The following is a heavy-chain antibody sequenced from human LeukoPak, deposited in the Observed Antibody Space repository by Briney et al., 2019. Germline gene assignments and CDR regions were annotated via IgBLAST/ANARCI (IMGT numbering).Heavy chain of an antibody. J-gene: IGHJ4*02. CDR2: IYYSGST. V-gene: IGHV4-31*03. CDR3: ARSPLRFLEWSSPRGSYFDY. D-gene: IGHD3-3*01. Sequence: KPSETLSLTCTVSGGSISSGGYYWSWIRQHPGKGLEWIGYIYYSGSTYYNPSLKSRVTISVDTSKNQFSLKLSSVTAADTAVYYCARSPLRFLEWSSPRGSYFDYWGQETLVTVSS. CDR1: GGSISSGGYY.